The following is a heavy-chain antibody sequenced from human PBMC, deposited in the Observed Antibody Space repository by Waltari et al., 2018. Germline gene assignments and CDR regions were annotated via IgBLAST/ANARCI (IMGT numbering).Heavy chain of an antibody. V-gene: IGHV3-21*01. CDR3: ARDGTLGQVVVATNGAFDI. CDR1: GFTFSSYS. J-gene: IGHJ3*02. Sequence: EVQLVESGGGLVKPGGSLRLSCAASGFTFSSYSMNWVRQAPGKGLEWVSSISSSSSYIYYADSVKGRFTISRDNAKNSLYLQMNSLRAEDTAVYYCARDGTLGQVVVATNGAFDIWGQGTMVTVSS. CDR2: ISSSSSYI. D-gene: IGHD2-15*01.